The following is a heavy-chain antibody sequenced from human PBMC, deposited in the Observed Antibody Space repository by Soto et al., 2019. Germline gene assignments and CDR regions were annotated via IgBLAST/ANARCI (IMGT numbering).Heavy chain of an antibody. CDR2: FDPEDGET. V-gene: IGHV1-24*01. Sequence: ASVKVSCKVSGYTLTELSMHCVRQAPGKGLEWMGGFDPEDGETIYAQKFQGRVTMTEDTSTDTAYMELSSLRSEDTAVYYCAAFRVSTTYYYYYYGMDVWGQGTTVTVSS. D-gene: IGHD1-1*01. CDR3: AAFRVSTTYYYYYYGMDV. J-gene: IGHJ6*02. CDR1: GYTLTELS.